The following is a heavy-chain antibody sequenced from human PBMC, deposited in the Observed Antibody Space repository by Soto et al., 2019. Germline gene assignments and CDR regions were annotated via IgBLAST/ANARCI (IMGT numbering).Heavy chain of an antibody. CDR3: VRDEAHYDILTGSSLGRAFDI. J-gene: IGHJ3*02. D-gene: IGHD3-9*01. Sequence: QVQLQESGPRLVKPSGTLSLTCVITNASISSSNWWSWVRQTPGKGLEWIGEIYHTGRTNYNPSLRGRVTMSIDKSNNRFSLRLTSLTAADTAVYYCVRDEAHYDILTGSSLGRAFDIWGQGTMVTVSS. CDR2: IYHTGRT. CDR1: NASISSSNW. V-gene: IGHV4-4*02.